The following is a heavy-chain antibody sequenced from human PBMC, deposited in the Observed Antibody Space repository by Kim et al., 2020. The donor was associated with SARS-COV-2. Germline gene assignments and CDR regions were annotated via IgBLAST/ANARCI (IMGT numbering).Heavy chain of an antibody. V-gene: IGHV1-18*04. J-gene: IGHJ5*02. CDR1: GYTFTSYG. CDR2: ISAYNGNT. CDR3: ARDPPLLGGFLEWLGAARMTA. Sequence: ASVKVSCKASGYTFTSYGISWVRQAPGQGLEWMGWISAYNGNTNYAQKLQGRVTMTTDTSTSTAYMELRSLRSDDTAVYYCARDPPLLGGFLEWLGAARMTAWGQGTLVTVSS. D-gene: IGHD3-3*01.